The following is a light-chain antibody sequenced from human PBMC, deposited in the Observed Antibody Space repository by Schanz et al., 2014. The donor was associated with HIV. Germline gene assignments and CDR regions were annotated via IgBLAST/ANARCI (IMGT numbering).Light chain of an antibody. CDR2: DIS. Sequence: QSALTQPASVSGSPGQSITISCTGTSSDVGYYNYVSWYQQHPGKAPKLMIYDISNRPSGVSSRFSGSKSGNTASLTISGLQAEDEADYYCCSYTSSSYCVFGTGTKLTVL. V-gene: IGLV2-14*03. J-gene: IGLJ1*01. CDR1: SSDVGYYNY. CDR3: CSYTSSSYCV.